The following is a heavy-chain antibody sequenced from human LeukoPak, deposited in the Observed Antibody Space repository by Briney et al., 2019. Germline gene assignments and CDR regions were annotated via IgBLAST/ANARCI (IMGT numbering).Heavy chain of an antibody. J-gene: IGHJ4*02. CDR2: ISSSSSYI. CDR3: ARGRRTTVHFDY. CDR1: GLTFSSYS. V-gene: IGHV3-21*01. D-gene: IGHD4-17*01. Sequence: GGSLRLSCAASGLTFSSYSMNWVRQAPGKGLDWVSSISSSSSYIYYADSVKGRFTISRDNAKNSLYLQMNSLRAEDTAVYYCARGRRTTVHFDYWGQGTLVTVSS.